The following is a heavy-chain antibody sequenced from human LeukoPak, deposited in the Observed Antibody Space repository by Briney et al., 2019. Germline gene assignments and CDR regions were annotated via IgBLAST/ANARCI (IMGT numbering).Heavy chain of an antibody. CDR1: GGTFSSYA. CDR2: IIPIFGTA. Sequence: ASVKVSCKASGGTFSSYAISWVRQAPGQGLEWMGGIIPIFGTANYAQKFQGRVTITADESTSTAYMELSSLRSEDTAVYYCARDTGPLLWSNWFDPWGQGTLVTVSS. J-gene: IGHJ5*02. CDR3: ARDTGPLLWSNWFDP. V-gene: IGHV1-69*13. D-gene: IGHD3-10*01.